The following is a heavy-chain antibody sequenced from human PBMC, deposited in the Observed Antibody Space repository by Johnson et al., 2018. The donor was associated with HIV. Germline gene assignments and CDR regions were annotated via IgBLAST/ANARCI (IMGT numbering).Heavy chain of an antibody. J-gene: IGHJ3*02. CDR3: ARSWELGETAFDI. Sequence: QVQLVESWGGVVQPGRSLRLSCAASGFTFSNYAMHWVRQAPGKGLEWVAVISYDGSYKYYADSVKGRFTISRDTAKNSLYLQMNSLRAEDTALYYCARSWELGETAFDIWGQGTMVTVSS. CDR1: GFTFSNYA. D-gene: IGHD1-26*01. V-gene: IGHV3-30*07. CDR2: ISYDGSYK.